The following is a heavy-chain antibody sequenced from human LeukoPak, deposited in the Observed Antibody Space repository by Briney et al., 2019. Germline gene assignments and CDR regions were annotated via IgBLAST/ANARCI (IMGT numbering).Heavy chain of an antibody. Sequence: AASVKVSCKASGYTFTSYYMHWVRRAPGQGLEWMGIINPSGGSTSYAQKFQGRVTMTRDTSTSTVYMELSSLRSEDTAVYYCARETDIVVVVAASQYYFDYWGQGTLVTVSS. D-gene: IGHD2-15*01. V-gene: IGHV1-46*01. CDR3: ARETDIVVVVAASQYYFDY. CDR2: INPSGGST. CDR1: GYTFTSYY. J-gene: IGHJ4*02.